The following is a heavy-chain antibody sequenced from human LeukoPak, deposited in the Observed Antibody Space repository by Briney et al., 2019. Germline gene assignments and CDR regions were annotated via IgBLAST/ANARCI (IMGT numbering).Heavy chain of an antibody. CDR3: ARHIPYYYDSSGLHDY. J-gene: IGHJ4*02. V-gene: IGHV4-39*01. CDR1: GGSISSSSYY. CDR2: VYYSGST. Sequence: SENLSLTCTVSGGSISSSSYYWGWIRQPPGKGLEWIGSVYYSGSTYYNPSLKSRVTISVDTSKNQFSLKLSSVTAADTAVYYCARHIPYYYDSSGLHDYWGQGTLVTVSS. D-gene: IGHD3-22*01.